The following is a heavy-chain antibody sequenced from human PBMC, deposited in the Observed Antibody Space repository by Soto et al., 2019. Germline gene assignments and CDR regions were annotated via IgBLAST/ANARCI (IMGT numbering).Heavy chain of an antibody. V-gene: IGHV3-48*01. J-gene: IGHJ4*02. CDR3: ARGKEDDFWSGYYMSYGY. CDR2: ISSSSSTI. D-gene: IGHD3-3*01. CDR1: GFTFSSYS. Sequence: GGSLRLSCAASGFTFSSYSMNWVRQAPGKGLEWVSYISSSSSTIYYADSVKGRFTISRDNAKNSLYLQMNSLRAEDTAVYYCARGKEDDFWSGYYMSYGYWGQGTLVTVSS.